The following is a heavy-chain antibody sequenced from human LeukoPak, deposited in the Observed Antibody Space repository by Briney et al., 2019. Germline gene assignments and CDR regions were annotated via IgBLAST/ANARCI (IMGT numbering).Heavy chain of an antibody. J-gene: IGHJ4*02. D-gene: IGHD5-24*01. CDR3: ARDKVEMATRNFDY. CDR2: IYHSGST. Sequence: PSGTLSLTCAVSGGSISSSNWWSWVRQPPGKGLEWIGEIYHSGSTNYNPSLKSRVTISVDKSKNQFSLKLSSVTAADTAVYYCARDKVEMATRNFDYWGQGTLVTVSS. CDR1: GGSISSSNW. V-gene: IGHV4-4*02.